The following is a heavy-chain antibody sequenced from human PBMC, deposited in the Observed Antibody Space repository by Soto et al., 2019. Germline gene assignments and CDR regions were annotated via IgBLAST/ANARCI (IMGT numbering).Heavy chain of an antibody. CDR1: GFTFSSYA. CDR3: ARDGGRNYFDY. Sequence: QVQLVESGGGVVQPGRSLRLSCAASGFTFSSYAMHWVRQAPGKGLEWVAVISYDGSNKYYADSVKGRFTISRDNSKNTLYLQMNSLRAEDTAVYYCARDGGRNYFDYWGQGTLVTVS. CDR2: ISYDGSNK. J-gene: IGHJ4*02. V-gene: IGHV3-30-3*01.